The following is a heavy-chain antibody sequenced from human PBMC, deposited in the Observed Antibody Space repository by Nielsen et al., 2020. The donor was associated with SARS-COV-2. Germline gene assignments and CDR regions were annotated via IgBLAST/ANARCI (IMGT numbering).Heavy chain of an antibody. CDR1: GYTFTSYY. J-gene: IGHJ4*02. V-gene: IGHV1-46*01. CDR3: EREPRAPSSGKLFDY. D-gene: IGHD1-26*01. CDR2: INPSGGST. Sequence: SVNVSCMASGYTFTSYYMHWVRQAPGRGLEWMGIINPSGGSTSYAQKFQGRVTMTRDTSTSTVYMELSRLRSEDTAVYYWEREPRAPSSGKLFDYWGQGTLVTVSS.